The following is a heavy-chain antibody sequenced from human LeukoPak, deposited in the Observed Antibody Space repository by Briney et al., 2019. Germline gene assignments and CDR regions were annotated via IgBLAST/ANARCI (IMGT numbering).Heavy chain of an antibody. CDR1: GYTFTSYY. D-gene: IGHD1-26*01. V-gene: IGHV1-46*01. Sequence: EASVKVSCKASGYTFTSYYMHWVRRAPGQGLEWMGIINPSGGSTSYAQKFQGRVTMTRDTSTSTVYMELSSLRSEDTAVYYCARLGERDWYFDLWGRGTLVTVSS. CDR3: ARLGERDWYFDL. J-gene: IGHJ2*01. CDR2: INPSGGST.